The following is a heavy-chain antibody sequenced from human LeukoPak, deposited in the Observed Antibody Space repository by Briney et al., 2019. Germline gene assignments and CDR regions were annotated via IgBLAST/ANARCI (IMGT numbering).Heavy chain of an antibody. CDR3: AREVSGVYYYYGMDV. CDR2: IWYDGSDK. CDR1: GFTFSSHG. D-gene: IGHD3-10*01. J-gene: IGHJ6*02. Sequence: GGSLRLSCAASGFTFSSHGMHWVRQAPGKGLEWVAVIWYDGSDKKFADFVKGRFTISRDNSKKTFHLQMNSLRAEDTAVYYCAREVSGVYYYYGMDVWGQGTTVTVSS. V-gene: IGHV3-33*01.